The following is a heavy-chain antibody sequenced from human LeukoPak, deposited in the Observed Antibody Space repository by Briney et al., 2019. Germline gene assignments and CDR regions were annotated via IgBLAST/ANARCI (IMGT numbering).Heavy chain of an antibody. Sequence: SETLSLTCAVSGGSISSSNWWSWVRQPPGKGLEWIGEIYHSGSTNYNPSLKSRVTISVDKSKNQFSLKLSSVTAADTAVYYCARDRALLWFGELLAPPGSLGLGDCWGQGTLVTVSS. CDR2: IYHSGST. CDR3: ARDRALLWFGELLAPPGSLGLGDC. D-gene: IGHD3-10*01. J-gene: IGHJ4*02. V-gene: IGHV4-4*02. CDR1: GGSISSSNW.